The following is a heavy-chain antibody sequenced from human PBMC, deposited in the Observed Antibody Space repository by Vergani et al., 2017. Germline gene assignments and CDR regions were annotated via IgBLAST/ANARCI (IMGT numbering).Heavy chain of an antibody. V-gene: IGHV4-34*01. CDR1: GGSFTSYH. CDR3: ARVNTETNGHLYYYYYMDV. D-gene: IGHD4-11*01. CDR2: IDHTGRP. Sequence: QVQLQQWGGGLLKPSETLSLTCVVNGGSFTSYHWTWILQSPGEGLEWVGDIDHTGRPNSNPSLKSRLTMSVDKSRTQFSLTLNSVTATDTAIYFCARVNTETNGHLYYYYYMDVWGQGTAVTVS. J-gene: IGHJ6*03.